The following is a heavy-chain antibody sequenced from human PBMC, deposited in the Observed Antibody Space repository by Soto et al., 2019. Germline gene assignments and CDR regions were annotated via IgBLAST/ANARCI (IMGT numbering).Heavy chain of an antibody. CDR1: GFTFSSYS. J-gene: IGHJ4*02. CDR2: ISSSSSTI. V-gene: IGHV3-48*02. Sequence: VGSLRLSCAASGFTFSSYSMNWVRQAPGKGLEWVSYISSSSSTIYSADSVKGRFTISRDNATNSLYLQMNSLRDEDTAVYYCARDRDYGDDARQFDYWGQGTLVTVSS. D-gene: IGHD4-17*01. CDR3: ARDRDYGDDARQFDY.